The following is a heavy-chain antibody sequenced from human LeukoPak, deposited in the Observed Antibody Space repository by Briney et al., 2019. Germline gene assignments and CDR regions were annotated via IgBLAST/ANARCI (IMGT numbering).Heavy chain of an antibody. D-gene: IGHD3-3*01. CDR3: AKDQKGVPGYYYYYGLDV. J-gene: IGHJ6*02. CDR1: GYTFTGYY. CDR2: INPNSGGT. Sequence: ASVKVCCKASGYTFTGYYIHWVRQAPGQGLEWMGWINPNSGGTNYAQKFQGRVTMTRDTSISTAYMELSRLRADDTAVYYCAKDQKGVPGYYYYYGLDVWGQGTTVTVSS. V-gene: IGHV1-2*02.